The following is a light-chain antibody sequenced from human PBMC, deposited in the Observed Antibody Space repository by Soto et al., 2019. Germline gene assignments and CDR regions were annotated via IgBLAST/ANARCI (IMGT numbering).Light chain of an antibody. Sequence: QLVLTQPPSVSGAPGQRVTISCTGSSSNIGAGYDVHWYQQLPGRAPKLLIFGNINRPSGVPDRFSGSKSGTSASLAITGLQAEDEADYYCQSYDRSVSGSVVFGTGTKLTVL. CDR2: GNI. CDR3: QSYDRSVSGSVV. V-gene: IGLV1-40*01. CDR1: SSNIGAGYD. J-gene: IGLJ1*01.